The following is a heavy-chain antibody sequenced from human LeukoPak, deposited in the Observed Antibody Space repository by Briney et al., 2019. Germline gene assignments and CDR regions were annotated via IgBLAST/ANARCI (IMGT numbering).Heavy chain of an antibody. J-gene: IGHJ4*02. CDR3: AKDYGGYCSGGSCYGGGGYYFDY. CDR2: INPNSGGT. CDR1: GYTFTGYY. V-gene: IGHV1-2*02. D-gene: IGHD2-15*01. Sequence: AASVKVSCKASGYTFTGYYMHWVRQAPGQGLEWMGWINPNSGGTNYAQKFQGRVTMTRDTSISTAYMELSRLRSDDTAVYYCAKDYGGYCSGGSCYGGGGYYFDYWGQGTLVTVSS.